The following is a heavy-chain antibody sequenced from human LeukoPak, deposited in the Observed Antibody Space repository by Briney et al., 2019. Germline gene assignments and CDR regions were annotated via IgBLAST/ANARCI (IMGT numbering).Heavy chain of an antibody. CDR1: GYTFTSYD. Sequence: ASVKVSCKASGYTFTSYDINWVRQATGQGLEWMGWMNPNSGNTGYAQKFQGRVTITADESTSTAYMELSSLRSEDTAVYYCARGSDTAMVMGYYYYYMDVWGKGTTVTVSS. CDR3: ARGSDTAMVMGYYYYYMDV. V-gene: IGHV1-8*01. CDR2: MNPNSGNT. D-gene: IGHD5-18*01. J-gene: IGHJ6*03.